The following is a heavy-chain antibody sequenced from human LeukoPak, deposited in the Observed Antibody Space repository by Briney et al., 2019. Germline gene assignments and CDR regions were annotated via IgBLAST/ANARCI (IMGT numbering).Heavy chain of an antibody. V-gene: IGHV1-2*02. J-gene: IGHJ6*02. D-gene: IGHD3-22*01. CDR1: GYTFTGYY. CDR2: INPNSGGT. Sequence: ASVTVSFKASGYTFTGYYMHWVRQAPGQGLEWMGWINPNSGGTNYTQKFRSSDTMTRDTYISTAYMEVSRLRSDDTAVYCCAKDYYDSSGYYLYYYYGMDAWGQGTTVTVS. CDR3: AKDYYDSSGYYLYYYYGMDA.